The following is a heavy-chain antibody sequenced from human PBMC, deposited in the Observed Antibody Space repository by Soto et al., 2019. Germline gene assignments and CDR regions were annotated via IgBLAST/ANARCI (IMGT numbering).Heavy chain of an antibody. V-gene: IGHV3-23*01. CDR2: ISGSGINT. D-gene: IGHD3-10*01. J-gene: IGHJ3*02. CDR3: AKDLGGITMVRGVTRGGAFDI. CDR1: GFTFSNHA. Sequence: GGSLRLSCAASGFTFSNHAMNWVRQAPGKGLEWVSTISGSGINTYYANSVRGRFTISRDNSKNTLYVQMNSLRAEDTAVYYCAKDLGGITMVRGVTRGGAFDIWGQGTMVTVSS.